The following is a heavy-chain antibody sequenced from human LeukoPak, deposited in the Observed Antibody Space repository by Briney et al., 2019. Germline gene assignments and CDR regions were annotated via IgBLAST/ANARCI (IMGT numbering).Heavy chain of an antibody. J-gene: IGHJ4*02. CDR2: IYSGGST. V-gene: IGHV3-53*01. CDR1: RFTVSSNY. CDR3: ARSLRYFGAHADYFDY. D-gene: IGHD3-9*01. Sequence: GGSLRLSCAASRFTVSSNYMSWVRQAPGKGLEWVSVIYSGGSTYYADSVKGRFTISRDNSKNTLYLQMNSLRAEDTAVYYCARSLRYFGAHADYFDYWGQGTLVTVSS.